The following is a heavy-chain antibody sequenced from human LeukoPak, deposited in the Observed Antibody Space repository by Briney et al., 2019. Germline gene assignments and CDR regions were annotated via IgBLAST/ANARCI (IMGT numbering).Heavy chain of an antibody. CDR1: GYTFTSYY. J-gene: IGHJ4*02. D-gene: IGHD5-24*01. Sequence: GASVKVSCKASGYTFTSYYIHWVRHAPGQGLEYMGIIRPSGSTAYAQKFQGRVTMTRDTSTSAVYMELSSLRSEDTAVYYAREGPETYFFDFWGQGTLVTVSS. CDR2: IRPSGST. V-gene: IGHV1-46*01. CDR3: AREGPETYFFDF.